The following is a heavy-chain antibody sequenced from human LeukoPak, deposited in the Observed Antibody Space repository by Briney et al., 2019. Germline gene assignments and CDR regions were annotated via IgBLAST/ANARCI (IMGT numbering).Heavy chain of an antibody. CDR2: INPNSGGT. V-gene: IGHV1-2*06. CDR3: ARSITARPQGYYYYYYMDV. Sequence: ASVKVSRKASGYTFTGYYMHWVRQAPGQGLEWMGRINPNSGGTNYAQKFQGRVTITTDESTSTAYMELSSLRSEDTAVYYCARSITARPQGYYYYYYMDVWGKGTTVTVSS. CDR1: GYTFTGYY. D-gene: IGHD6-6*01. J-gene: IGHJ6*03.